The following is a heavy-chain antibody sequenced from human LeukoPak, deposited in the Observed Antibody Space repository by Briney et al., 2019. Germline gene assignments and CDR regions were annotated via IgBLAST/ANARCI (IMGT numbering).Heavy chain of an antibody. Sequence: SQTLSLTCIVFGGSFSNGDYYWSWLRQPPGMGLEWFGYIYYSGSTFYNPSLKSRVTISLDTSKSQFSLKLSSVTAADTAVYYCARSEGYAFDPWGQGTLVTVSS. D-gene: IGHD2-15*01. CDR1: GGSFSNGDYY. CDR2: IYYSGST. CDR3: ARSEGYAFDP. V-gene: IGHV4-30-4*01. J-gene: IGHJ5*02.